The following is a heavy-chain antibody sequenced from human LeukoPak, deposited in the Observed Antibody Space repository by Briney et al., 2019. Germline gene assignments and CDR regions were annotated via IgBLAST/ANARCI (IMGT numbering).Heavy chain of an antibody. D-gene: IGHD3-10*01. Sequence: SETLSLTCAVFGGSFSGYHWSWIRQSPGQGLEWIGEINHSGSTNYNPSLKSRVTISVDTSKNQFSLKLSSVTAADTAVYYCARSSDLLYNWFDPWGQGTLVTVSS. CDR1: GGSFSGYH. CDR2: INHSGST. J-gene: IGHJ5*02. CDR3: ARSSDLLYNWFDP. V-gene: IGHV4-34*01.